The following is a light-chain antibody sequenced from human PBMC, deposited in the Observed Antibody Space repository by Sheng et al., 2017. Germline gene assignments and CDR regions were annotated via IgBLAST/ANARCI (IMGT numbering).Light chain of an antibody. V-gene: IGKV3-15*01. CDR1: QSVSSN. CDR3: QQRRDWPLT. CDR2: GAS. Sequence: EIVMTQSPATLSVSPGERATLSCRASQSVSSNLAWYQQKPGQAPRLLIYGASTRATGIPARFSGSGSGTEFTLTISSLEPEDFAVYYCQQRRDWPLTFGPGTKVDIK. J-gene: IGKJ3*01.